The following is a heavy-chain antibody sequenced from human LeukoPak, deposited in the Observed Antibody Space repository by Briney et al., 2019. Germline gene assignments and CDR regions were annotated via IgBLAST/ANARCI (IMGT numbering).Heavy chain of an antibody. Sequence: GGSLRLSCAASGFTFSSYAMSWVRQAPGKGLEWVSAISGSGGSTYYADSVKGRFTISRDNSKNTLYLQMNSLRAEDTAVYYCAKEKYDILTGYSGLGPYFDYWGQGTLVTVSS. CDR2: ISGSGGST. V-gene: IGHV3-23*01. J-gene: IGHJ4*02. D-gene: IGHD3-9*01. CDR1: GFTFSSYA. CDR3: AKEKYDILTGYSGLGPYFDY.